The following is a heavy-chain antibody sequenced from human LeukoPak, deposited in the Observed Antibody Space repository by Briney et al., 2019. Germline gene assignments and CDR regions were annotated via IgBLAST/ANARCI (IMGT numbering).Heavy chain of an antibody. CDR2: IFPGDSDT. V-gene: IGHV5-51*01. D-gene: IGHD2-15*01. J-gene: IGHJ4*02. CDR1: GYGFTSYW. CDR3: ASEYCSGGNCYFDY. Sequence: GESLKISCRGSGYGFTSYWIVWVRQMPGKGLEWMGIIFPGDSDTRYSPSFQGQVTISADKSISTAYLQWSSLKASDTAIYYCASEYCSGGNCYFDYWGQGTLVTVSS.